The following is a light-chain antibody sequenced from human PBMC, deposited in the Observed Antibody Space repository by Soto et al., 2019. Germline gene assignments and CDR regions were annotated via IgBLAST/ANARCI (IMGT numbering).Light chain of an antibody. CDR2: GAS. CDR1: QRFRRN. Sequence: EVVMKQSPATLSVSPGERVTLSCRAGQRFRRNLAWYQLKAGQTPRLLVYGASTRATGFPGKFSGSGSGTEFTLTISDLQSEDFAVYFCQQYNDWPPTFGQGTKVEIK. V-gene: IGKV3-15*01. CDR3: QQYNDWPPT. J-gene: IGKJ1*01.